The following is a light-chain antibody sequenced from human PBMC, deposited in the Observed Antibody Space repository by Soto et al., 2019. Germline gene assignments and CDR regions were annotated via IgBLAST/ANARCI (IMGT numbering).Light chain of an antibody. CDR2: KAS. Sequence: DIQMTQSPSTLSASVGDRVTITCRASQSISSWLAWYQQKPGKAPKLLIYKASSLESGVPSRFSGSGFGTEFILTISSLQPDDFATYYCQQYDTYPAFGQGTKVEIK. CDR1: QSISSW. J-gene: IGKJ1*01. V-gene: IGKV1-5*03. CDR3: QQYDTYPA.